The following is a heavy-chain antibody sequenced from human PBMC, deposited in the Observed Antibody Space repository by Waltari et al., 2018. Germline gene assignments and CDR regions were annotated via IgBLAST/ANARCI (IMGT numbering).Heavy chain of an antibody. CDR3: AKPIAVAGTGDF. Sequence: QLQLQESGPGLVKPSETLSLTCSVSGGSISSTSYYWGWIRQPPGKGRGWVGSIYYTGRAYYNPSLKSRVTISVDTSKNQFSLKVSSVTAADTAVYYCAKPIAVAGTGDFWGQGTLVTVSS. CDR2: IYYTGRA. V-gene: IGHV4-39*01. J-gene: IGHJ4*02. D-gene: IGHD6-19*01. CDR1: GGSISSTSYY.